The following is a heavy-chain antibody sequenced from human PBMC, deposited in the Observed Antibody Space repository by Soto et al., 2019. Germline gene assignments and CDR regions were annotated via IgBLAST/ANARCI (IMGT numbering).Heavy chain of an antibody. V-gene: IGHV2-5*02. J-gene: IGHJ5*02. CDR1: GFSLSTSGVG. CDR2: IYWDDDK. CDR3: AHMRYDYIWGSYRPFRWFDP. Sequence: SGPTLVKPTQTLTLTCTFSGFSLSTSGVGVGWIRQPPGKALEWLALIYWDDDKRYSPSLKSRLTITKDTSKNQVVLTMTNMDPVDTATYYCAHMRYDYIWGSYRPFRWFDPWGQGTLVTVSS. D-gene: IGHD3-16*02.